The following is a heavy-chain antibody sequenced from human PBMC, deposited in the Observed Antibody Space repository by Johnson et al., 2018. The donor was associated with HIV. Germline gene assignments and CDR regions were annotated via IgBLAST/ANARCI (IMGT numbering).Heavy chain of an antibody. CDR2: FNWNGGST. CDR3: ANLGRYFDWFTTTNDAFDI. D-gene: IGHD3-9*01. J-gene: IGHJ3*02. CDR1: GFTFEDHD. Sequence: VQLVESGGGVVRPGGSLKLSCAASGFTFEDHDMSWVRQIPGKGLEWVSGFNWNGGSTGYVASGKARSSISRDNAKKSLYLQMNSLRAEDTAVYYCANLGRYFDWFTTTNDAFDIWGQGTMVTVSS. V-gene: IGHV3-20*04.